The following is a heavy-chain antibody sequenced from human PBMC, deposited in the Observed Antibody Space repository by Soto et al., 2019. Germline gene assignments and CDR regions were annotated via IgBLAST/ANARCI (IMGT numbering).Heavy chain of an antibody. Sequence: SETLSRTGTVAGGCITRGGYYSSWIRQHPGKGLEWLGYIYDSGSTFYNPSLKSRITLSVDTSKNQFSLKLSSVTVADTAVYFCARKQAGYFYGIDYWGQGTLVTVS. D-gene: IGHD3-10*01. CDR1: GGCITRGGYY. V-gene: IGHV4-31*03. CDR3: ARKQAGYFYGIDY. CDR2: IYDSGST. J-gene: IGHJ4*02.